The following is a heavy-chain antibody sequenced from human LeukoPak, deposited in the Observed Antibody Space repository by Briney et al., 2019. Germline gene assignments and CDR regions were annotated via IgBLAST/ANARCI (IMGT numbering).Heavy chain of an antibody. CDR1: GGSISSGSHY. D-gene: IGHD4-17*01. CDR3: ARAGGYGDYINWFDP. V-gene: IGHV4-61*02. CDR2: VYASGST. Sequence: SQTLSLTCNVSGGSISSGSHYWSWIRQPAGKGLEYLGRVYASGSTNYNPSLKSRVTISVDTSKNQFSLRLSSVTAADTAIYYCARAGGYGDYINWFDPWGQGTLVTVSS. J-gene: IGHJ5*02.